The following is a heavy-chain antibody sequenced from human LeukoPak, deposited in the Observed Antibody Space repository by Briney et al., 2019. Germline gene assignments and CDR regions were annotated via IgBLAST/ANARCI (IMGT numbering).Heavy chain of an antibody. D-gene: IGHD3-16*01. CDR2: ISYDGSNK. V-gene: IGHV3-30*18. CDR3: TKRLLGAFDI. J-gene: IGHJ3*02. Sequence: GGSLRLSCAASGFTFSSYGMHWVRQAPGKGLEWVAVISYDGSNKYYADSVKGRFTISRDNSKNTLYLQMNSLRAEDTAVYYCTKRLLGAFDIWGQGTMVTVSS. CDR1: GFTFSSYG.